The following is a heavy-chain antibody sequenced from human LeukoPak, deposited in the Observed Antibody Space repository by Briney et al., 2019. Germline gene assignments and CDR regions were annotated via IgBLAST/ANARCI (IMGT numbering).Heavy chain of an antibody. D-gene: IGHD4-17*01. J-gene: IGHJ5*02. Sequence: SETLSLTCTVSGGSISSSTYYWGWIRQPPGKGLEWIASIYYTGSTNYNPSLNSRVTISVDTSKNQFSLKLSSVTAADTAVYYCARSRKYGAVTTYSWFDPWGQGTLVIVSS. CDR2: IYYTGST. V-gene: IGHV4-39*01. CDR1: GGSISSSTYY. CDR3: ARSRKYGAVTTYSWFDP.